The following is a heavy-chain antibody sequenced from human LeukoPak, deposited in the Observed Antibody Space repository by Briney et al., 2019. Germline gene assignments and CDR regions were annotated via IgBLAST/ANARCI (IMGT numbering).Heavy chain of an antibody. CDR2: VSYDGSNK. CDR3: ARDLMSFDY. J-gene: IGHJ4*02. V-gene: IGHV3-30-3*01. Sequence: PGGSLRLSCAASGFTFSSYAMHWVRQAPGKGLEWVAVVSYDGSNKYYADSVKGRFTISRDNSKNTLYLQMNSLRAEDTAVYYCARDLMSFDYWGQGTLVTVSS. CDR1: GFTFSSYA.